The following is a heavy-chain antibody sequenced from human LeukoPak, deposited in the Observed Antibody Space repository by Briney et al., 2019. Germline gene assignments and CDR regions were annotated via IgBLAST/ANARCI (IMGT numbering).Heavy chain of an antibody. CDR1: GFTFSSYE. J-gene: IGHJ4*02. CDR3: AKLGHTSGYYARHSDY. Sequence: GGSLRLSCVASGFTFSSYEMNWVRQAPGKGLEWVSAISRDGGDTFYADSVKGRFTISRDNSKNTVYLQMNSLRAEDTALYYCAKLGHTSGYYARHSDYWGQGTLVTVSS. D-gene: IGHD3-22*01. CDR2: ISRDGGDT. V-gene: IGHV3-23*01.